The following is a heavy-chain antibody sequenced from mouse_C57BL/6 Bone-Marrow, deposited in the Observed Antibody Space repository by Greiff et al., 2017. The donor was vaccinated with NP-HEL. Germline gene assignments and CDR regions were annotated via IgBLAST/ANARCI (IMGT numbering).Heavy chain of an antibody. D-gene: IGHD1-1*01. J-gene: IGHJ2*01. Sequence: VHLVESGAELARPGASVKLSCKASGYTFTSYGISWVKQRTGQGLEWIGEIYPRSGNTYYNEKFKGKATLTADKSSSTAYMELRSLTSEDSAVYFCARDHYGSSYYFDYWGQGTTLTVSS. V-gene: IGHV1-81*01. CDR2: IYPRSGNT. CDR1: GYTFTSYG. CDR3: ARDHYGSSYYFDY.